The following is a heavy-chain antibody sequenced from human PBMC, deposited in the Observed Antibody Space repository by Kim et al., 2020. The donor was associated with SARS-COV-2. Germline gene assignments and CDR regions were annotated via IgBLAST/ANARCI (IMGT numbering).Heavy chain of an antibody. J-gene: IGHJ6*02. V-gene: IGHV3-30*04. CDR3: ARQYGSGSSYYYYGMDV. CDR1: GFTFSSYA. D-gene: IGHD3-10*01. Sequence: AGSLRLSCAASGFTFSSYAMHWVRQAPGKGLEWVAVISYDGSNKYYVDSVKGRFTISRDNSKNTLYLQMNSLRAEDTAVYYCARQYGSGSSYYYYGMDVWGQGTTVTVSS. CDR2: ISYDGSNK.